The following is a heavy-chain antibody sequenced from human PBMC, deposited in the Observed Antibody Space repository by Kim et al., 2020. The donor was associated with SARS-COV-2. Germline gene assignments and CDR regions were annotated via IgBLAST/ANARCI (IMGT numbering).Heavy chain of an antibody. Sequence: SETLSLTCAVYGGSFSGYYWSWIRQPPGKVLEWIGEINHSGSTNYNPSLKSRATISVDTSNNQFSLKLSSVTAADTADYYCARFKEEVSMIVVVITTVSRYAEYWGQGTPVTVSS. CDR3: ARFKEEVSMIVVVITTVSRYAEY. V-gene: IGHV4-34*01. CDR2: INHSGST. D-gene: IGHD3-22*01. J-gene: IGHJ4*02. CDR1: GGSFSGYY.